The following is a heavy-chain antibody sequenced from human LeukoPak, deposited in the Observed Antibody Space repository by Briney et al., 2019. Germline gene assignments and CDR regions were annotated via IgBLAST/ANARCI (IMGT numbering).Heavy chain of an antibody. D-gene: IGHD6-13*01. CDR3: AIIFVGTSWGFDY. CDR1: GGSFSSGSYY. J-gene: IGHJ4*02. CDR2: IYYSRST. V-gene: IGHV4-61*01. Sequence: SETLSLTCTVSGGSFSSGSYYWSWLRQPPGKGLEWIGYIYYSRSTNYTPSLKSRVTISLDTSQNQFSLKLSSVTAADTAVYYCAIIFVGTSWGFDYWGQGTLVTVSS.